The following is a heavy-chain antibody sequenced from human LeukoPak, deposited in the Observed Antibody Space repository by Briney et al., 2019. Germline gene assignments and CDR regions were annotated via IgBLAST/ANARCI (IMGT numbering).Heavy chain of an antibody. Sequence: SETLSLTCTVSGGSISSYYWSWIRQPPGKGLEWIGYIYYSGSTNYNPSLKSRVTISVDTSKNQFSLKLSSVTAADTAVYYCARHASWRDWFDPWGQGTLVTVSS. J-gene: IGHJ5*02. CDR2: IYYSGST. CDR3: ARHASWRDWFDP. CDR1: GGSISSYY. V-gene: IGHV4-59*08.